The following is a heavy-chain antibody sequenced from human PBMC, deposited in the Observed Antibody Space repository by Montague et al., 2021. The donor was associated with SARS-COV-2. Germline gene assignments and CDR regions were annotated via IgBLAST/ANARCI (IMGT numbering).Heavy chain of an antibody. D-gene: IGHD1-26*01. CDR2: ISSSSSYI. CDR3: ARVGIYYYYGMDV. V-gene: IGHV3-21*01. J-gene: IGHJ6*02. Sequence: SLRLSCAASGFTFSSYTMSWVRQAPGKGLEWVSSISSSSSYISYADLVKGRFTISRDNAKNSLYLQMNSLRAEDTAVYYCARVGIYYYYGMDVWGQGTTVTVSS. CDR1: GFTFSSYT.